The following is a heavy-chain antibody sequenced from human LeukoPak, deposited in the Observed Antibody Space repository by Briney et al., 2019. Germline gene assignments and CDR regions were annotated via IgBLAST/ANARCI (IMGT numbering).Heavy chain of an antibody. CDR1: VHPLRYTIYY. Sequence: PSETLFLTCTIPVHPLRYTIYYSGWIRQPPGKGLEWIGTIYYSGITYYSPSLKSRVTISVDTSKNQFSLRLSSVTAADTAVYYCERSLGGAPVDYCGQGTLVTVSS. CDR2: IYYSGIT. J-gene: IGHJ4*02. V-gene: IGHV4-39*01. D-gene: IGHD2-15*01. CDR3: ERSLGGAPVDY.